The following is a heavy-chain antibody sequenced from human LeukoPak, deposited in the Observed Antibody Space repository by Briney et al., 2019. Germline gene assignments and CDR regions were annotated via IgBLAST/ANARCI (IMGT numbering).Heavy chain of an antibody. Sequence: PGGSLRLSCAASGFTFSSYGMSWVRQAPGKGLEWVSAISGSGGSTYYADSVKGRFTISRDNSKNTLYLQMNSLRAEDTAVYYCAKVKSWQQLVFDYWGQGTLVTVSS. V-gene: IGHV3-23*01. CDR2: ISGSGGST. CDR3: AKVKSWQQLVFDY. CDR1: GFTFSSYG. J-gene: IGHJ4*02. D-gene: IGHD6-13*01.